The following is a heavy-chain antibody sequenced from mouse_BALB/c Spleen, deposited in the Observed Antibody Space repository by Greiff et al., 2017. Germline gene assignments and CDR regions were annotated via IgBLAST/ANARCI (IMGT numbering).Heavy chain of an antibody. J-gene: IGHJ2*01. Sequence: EVNLVESGGGLVQPGGSRKLSCAASGFTFSSFGMHWVRQAPEKGLEWVAYISSGSSTIYYADTVKGRFTISRDNPKNTLFLQMTSLRSEDTAMYYCARTPYGNYHFDYWGQGTTLTVSS. CDR2: ISSGSSTI. CDR3: ARTPYGNYHFDY. V-gene: IGHV5-17*02. D-gene: IGHD2-1*01. CDR1: GFTFSSFG.